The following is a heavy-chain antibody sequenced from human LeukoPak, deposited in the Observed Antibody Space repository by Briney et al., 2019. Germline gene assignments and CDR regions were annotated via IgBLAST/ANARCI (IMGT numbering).Heavy chain of an antibody. J-gene: IGHJ3*01. Sequence: GGSLRLSCAASGCTFSSYSMNWVRQPPGKGLEWVSSISSSFNYLYYADSVKGRFTISRDNAKNSLYLQMNSLRAEDTAVYYCARPSAYSPDGFDVWGQGTMVTISS. D-gene: IGHD3-16*01. CDR3: ARPSAYSPDGFDV. V-gene: IGHV3-21*01. CDR2: ISSSFNYL. CDR1: GCTFSSYS.